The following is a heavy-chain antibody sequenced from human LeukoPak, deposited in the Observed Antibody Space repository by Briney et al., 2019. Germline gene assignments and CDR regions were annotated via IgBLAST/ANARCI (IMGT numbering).Heavy chain of an antibody. CDR3: ARDGGPRPYGSGSYFY. J-gene: IGHJ4*02. D-gene: IGHD3-10*01. Sequence: PGGSLRLSCAASGFTFSNYWMSWVRQAPEKGLEWVANIKEDGSEKYYVESVEGRFTISRDNAKTSLYLQMNSLRADDTAVYYCARDGGPRPYGSGSYFYWGQGTLVTVSS. CDR2: IKEDGSEK. V-gene: IGHV3-7*01. CDR1: GFTFSNYW.